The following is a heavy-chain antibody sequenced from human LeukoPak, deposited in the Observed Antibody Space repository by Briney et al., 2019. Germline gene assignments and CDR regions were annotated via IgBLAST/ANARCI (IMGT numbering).Heavy chain of an antibody. D-gene: IGHD3-10*01. CDR1: GFTFSSYA. J-gene: IGHJ4*02. V-gene: IGHV3-23*01. CDR3: AKNEGGSGSYFISDY. CDR2: ISGSGGST. Sequence: GGSLRLSCAASGFTFSSYAMSWVRQAPGKGLEWVSAISGSGGSTYYADSVKGRFTISRDNSKNTPYLQMNSLRAEDTAVYYCAKNEGGSGSYFISDYWGQGTLVTVSS.